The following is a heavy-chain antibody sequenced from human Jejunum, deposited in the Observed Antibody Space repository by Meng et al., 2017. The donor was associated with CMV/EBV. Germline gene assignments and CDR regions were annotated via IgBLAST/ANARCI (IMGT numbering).Heavy chain of an antibody. D-gene: IGHD1-26*01. Sequence: QGRVQESGPGLGKPSQPLSLTRTVSGGSISSGDYYWSWIRQPPGKGLEWIGCIYYSGSTYYNPSLKGRVTISVDTSKNQFSLNLSSVTAADTAVYYCARGQRSYSGSYPEWFDPWGQGTLVTVSS. CDR2: IYYSGST. V-gene: IGHV4-30-4*01. J-gene: IGHJ5*02. CDR1: GGSISSGDYY. CDR3: ARGQRSYSGSYPEWFDP.